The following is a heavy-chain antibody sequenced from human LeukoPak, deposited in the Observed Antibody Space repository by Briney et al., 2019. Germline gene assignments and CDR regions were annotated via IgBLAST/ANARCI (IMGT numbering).Heavy chain of an antibody. V-gene: IGHV3-30*18. CDR3: AKDIVVVPAAIDYYYYYGMDV. J-gene: IGHJ6*02. CDR2: ISYDESNK. CDR1: GFTFSNYG. D-gene: IGHD2-2*01. Sequence: GGSLRLSCAASGFTFSNYGMHWVRQAPGKGLEWVAVISYDESNKYYADSVKGRFTISRDNVKNTLFLQMNSLGAEDTAVYYCAKDIVVVPAAIDYYYYYGMDVWGQGTTVTVSS.